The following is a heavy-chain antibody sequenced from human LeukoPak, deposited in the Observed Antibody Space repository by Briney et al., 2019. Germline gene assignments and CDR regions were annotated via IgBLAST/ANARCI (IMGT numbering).Heavy chain of an antibody. D-gene: IGHD1-14*01. J-gene: IGHJ4*02. CDR2: IDQSGGYI. CDR1: GLTFSNYA. Sequence: GGSLRLSCTASGLTFSNYAMSWVRQAPAKGLEWVAGIDQSGGYIHYADSVKGRFTISRDNSKNTQHLQMSSLRAEDTAVYYCAKDYRGSGEVGETGPLDYWGQGTLVTVSS. CDR3: AKDYRGSGEVGETGPLDY. V-gene: IGHV3-23*01.